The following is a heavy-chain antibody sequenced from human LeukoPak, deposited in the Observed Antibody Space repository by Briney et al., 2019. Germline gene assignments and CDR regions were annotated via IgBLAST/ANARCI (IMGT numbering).Heavy chain of an antibody. J-gene: IGHJ4*02. CDR1: GFTFDDYG. CDR2: INWNGGST. V-gene: IGHV3-20*04. D-gene: IGHD2-2*03. CDR3: ASCTPNTGFCNY. Sequence: GGSLRLSCAASGFTFDDYGMSRVRQAPGKGLEWVSGINWNGGSTGYADSVKGRFTISRDNAKNSLYLQMNSLRAEDTALYYCASCTPNTGFCNYWGQGTLVTVSS.